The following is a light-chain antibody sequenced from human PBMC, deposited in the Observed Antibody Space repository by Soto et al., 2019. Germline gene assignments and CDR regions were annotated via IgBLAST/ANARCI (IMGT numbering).Light chain of an antibody. J-gene: IGKJ2*01. V-gene: IGKV1-5*01. CDR3: QQYNSYLNS. CDR1: QSISSW. Sequence: DIQMTQSPSTLSASVGDRVTITCRASQSISSWLAWNQQKPGIAPKLLIYDASRLESGVPSRFSGTGSGTEFTLTISSLQPDDFATYYCQQYNSYLNSFGQGTKLEIK. CDR2: DAS.